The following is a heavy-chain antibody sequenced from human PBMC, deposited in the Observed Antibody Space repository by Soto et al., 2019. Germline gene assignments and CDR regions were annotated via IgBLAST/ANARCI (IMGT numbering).Heavy chain of an antibody. CDR3: AREGLAVAEPSDY. D-gene: IGHD6-19*01. J-gene: IGHJ4*02. CDR2: ISMTSRYT. Sequence: QVQLVESGGGLVNPGGSLRLSCAASGFTFSDYYMSWIRQAPGKGLEWISYISMTSRYTSYADSVKGRFTISRDNARNSLYLQMAYLRVDDPAVYYCAREGLAVAEPSDYWGQGTLVTVSS. V-gene: IGHV3-11*06. CDR1: GFTFSDYY.